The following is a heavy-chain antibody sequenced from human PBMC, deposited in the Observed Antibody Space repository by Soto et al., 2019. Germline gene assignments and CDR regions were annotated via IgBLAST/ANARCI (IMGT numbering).Heavy chain of an antibody. D-gene: IGHD6-13*01. V-gene: IGHV3-15*01. CDR2: IKSKNDGGTT. CDR1: GFTFSSYA. CDR3: DTYDGSSWYDEYLQN. Sequence: GGSLRLSCAASGFTFSSYAMSWVRQAPGKGLEWVGRIKSKNDGGTTDYGAPMKGRFTISRADSKNTLYLQMNSLKTEDSAVYYSDTYDGSSWYDEYLQNWGQGTMVTVSS. J-gene: IGHJ1*01.